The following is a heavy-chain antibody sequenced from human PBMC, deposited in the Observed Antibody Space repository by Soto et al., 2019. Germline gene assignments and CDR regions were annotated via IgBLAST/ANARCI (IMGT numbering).Heavy chain of an antibody. Sequence: EVQLLESGGGLVQPGGSLRLSCAASGFTFKTYAMSWVRQAPGKGLEWVSAISGSGDSTYYADSVKGRFTISRDNSKNTLYLQLNSLRTEDTAVYSCAKPTAPYDSVWGNYRFDYWGQGTLVIVSS. J-gene: IGHJ4*02. CDR1: GFTFKTYA. CDR3: AKPTAPYDSVWGNYRFDY. CDR2: ISGSGDST. V-gene: IGHV3-23*01. D-gene: IGHD3-16*02.